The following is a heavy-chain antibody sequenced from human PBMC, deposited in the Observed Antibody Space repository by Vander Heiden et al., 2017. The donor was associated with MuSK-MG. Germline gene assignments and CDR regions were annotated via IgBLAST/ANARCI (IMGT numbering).Heavy chain of an antibody. CDR3: ARDQVTGTTLPLDY. CDR1: GFTFSSYS. Sequence: EVQLVESGGGLVKPGGSLRLSCAASGFTFSSYSMNWLRQAPGKGLEWVSSISSSSSYIYYADSVKGRFTIYRDNAKNSLYLQMNSLRAEDTAVYYCARDQVTGTTLPLDYWGQGTLVTVSS. D-gene: IGHD1-1*01. CDR2: ISSSSSYI. V-gene: IGHV3-21*01. J-gene: IGHJ4*02.